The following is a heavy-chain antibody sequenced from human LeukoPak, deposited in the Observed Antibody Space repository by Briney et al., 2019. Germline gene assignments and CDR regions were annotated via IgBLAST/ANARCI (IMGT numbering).Heavy chain of an antibody. CDR2: IRSNSDTI. Sequence: PGGSLRPSCAASGFTFSSYSMNWVRQAPGKGLEWISYIRSNSDTIYYADSVKGRFTISRDNAENSLYLQMSSLRAEDTAVYYCARDPRYSGYDYFDYWGQGTLVTVSS. D-gene: IGHD5-12*01. CDR1: GFTFSSYS. J-gene: IGHJ4*02. V-gene: IGHV3-48*01. CDR3: ARDPRYSGYDYFDY.